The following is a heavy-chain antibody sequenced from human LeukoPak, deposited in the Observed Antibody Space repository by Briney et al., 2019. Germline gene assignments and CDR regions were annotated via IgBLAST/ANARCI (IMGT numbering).Heavy chain of an antibody. Sequence: GESLKISCKGSGYSFTSYWIGWVRQMPGKGLEWMGIIYPGDSDTRYSPSFQGQVTISADKSISTAYLQWSSLKASDTAMYYCARAQEYQLPPVYYFDYWGQGTLVTVSS. CDR2: IYPGDSDT. D-gene: IGHD2-2*01. J-gene: IGHJ4*02. V-gene: IGHV5-51*01. CDR3: ARAQEYQLPPVYYFDY. CDR1: GYSFTSYW.